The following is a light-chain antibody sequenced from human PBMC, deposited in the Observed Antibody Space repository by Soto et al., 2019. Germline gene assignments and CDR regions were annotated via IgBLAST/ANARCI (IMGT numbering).Light chain of an antibody. CDR3: QKFNSAPWT. Sequence: DIQMTQSPSSLSASVGDRVTITCRASQGISNYLAWYQQKPGEVPKLLISAASTLQSGVPSRFGGSGSGTDFTLTISSLQPEDVATYYCQKFNSAPWTFGQGTKVEIK. CDR2: AAS. J-gene: IGKJ1*01. V-gene: IGKV1-27*01. CDR1: QGISNY.